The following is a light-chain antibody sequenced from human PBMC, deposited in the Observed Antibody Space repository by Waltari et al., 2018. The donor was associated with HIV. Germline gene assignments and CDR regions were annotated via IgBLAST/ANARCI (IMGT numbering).Light chain of an antibody. J-gene: IGKJ3*01. CDR2: AAS. Sequence: AIQLTQSPSSLSASVGDRVTITCRASQAIRSDLGWYQQKPGKAPKLLIYAASSLHSGVPSRFSGSGSGTDFTLTISSLQPEDFATYYCLQDYNYPLTFGPGTKVDIK. CDR1: QAIRSD. CDR3: LQDYNYPLT. V-gene: IGKV1-6*01.